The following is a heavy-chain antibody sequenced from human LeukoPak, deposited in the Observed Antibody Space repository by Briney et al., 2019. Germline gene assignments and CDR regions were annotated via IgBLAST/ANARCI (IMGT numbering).Heavy chain of an antibody. CDR2: FDPEDGET. D-gene: IGHD1-26*01. J-gene: IGHJ3*02. CDR1: GGTFISYA. CDR3: ATEPYSGSYYRGRAFDI. V-gene: IGHV1-24*01. Sequence: ASVKVSCKASGGTFISYAISWVRQAPGQGLEWMGGFDPEDGETIYAQKFQGRVTMTEDTSTDTAYMELSSLRSEDTAVYYCATEPYSGSYYRGRAFDIWGQGTMVTVSS.